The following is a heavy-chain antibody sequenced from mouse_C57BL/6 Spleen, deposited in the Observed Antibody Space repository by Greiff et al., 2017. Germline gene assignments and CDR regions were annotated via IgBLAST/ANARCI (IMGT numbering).Heavy chain of an antibody. CDR3: ARELRRYYAMDY. J-gene: IGHJ4*01. Sequence: EVQLQQSGPELVKPGASVKIPCKASGYTFTDYNMDWVKQSPGKSLEWIGDINPNNGGTIYNQKFKGKATLTVDKSSSTAYMELRSLTSEDAAVXCCARELRRYYAMDYWGQGTSVTVSS. V-gene: IGHV1-18*01. D-gene: IGHD3-2*02. CDR1: GYTFTDYN. CDR2: INPNNGGT.